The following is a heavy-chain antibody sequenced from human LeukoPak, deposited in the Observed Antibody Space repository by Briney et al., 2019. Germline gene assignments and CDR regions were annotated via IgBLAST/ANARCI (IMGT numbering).Heavy chain of an antibody. V-gene: IGHV3-33*01. CDR3: ARDSIAAAGDYYYGMDV. D-gene: IGHD6-13*01. J-gene: IGHJ6*02. Sequence: GGSLRLSCAASGFTFSSYGMHWVRQAPGKGLEWVAVIWYDGSNKYYADSVKGRFTISRDNSKNTLYLQMSSLRAEDTAVYYCARDSIAAAGDYYYGMDVWGQGTTVTVSS. CDR2: IWYDGSNK. CDR1: GFTFSSYG.